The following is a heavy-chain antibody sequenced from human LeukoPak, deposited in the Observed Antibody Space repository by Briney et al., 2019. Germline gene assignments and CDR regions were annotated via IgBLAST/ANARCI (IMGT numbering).Heavy chain of an antibody. Sequence: PGGSLRLSCAASGFTFSSYWMHWVRQAPGKGLMWVSRINSDGSNTSYADSVKGRFTISRDNDKNTLYLQMNSLRAEDTAVYHCTRGSGRYMDVWGKGTTVTVSS. CDR3: TRGSGRYMDV. D-gene: IGHD1-14*01. J-gene: IGHJ6*03. CDR2: INSDGSNT. CDR1: GFTFSSYW. V-gene: IGHV3-74*01.